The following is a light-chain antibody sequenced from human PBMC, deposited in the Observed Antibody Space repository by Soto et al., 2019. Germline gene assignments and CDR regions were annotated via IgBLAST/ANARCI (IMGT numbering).Light chain of an antibody. V-gene: IGKV3-20*01. CDR1: QSVSSSY. J-gene: IGKJ3*01. Sequence: EIVLTQSPGTLSLSPGERATLSCRASQSVSSSYLAWYQQKPGQAPRLIIYVASSRATGIPDRFSGSGYGTDMSLTISRLEPEDFAVYYCQQYGRLPYPFGTGTKVDIK. CDR3: QQYGRLPYP. CDR2: VAS.